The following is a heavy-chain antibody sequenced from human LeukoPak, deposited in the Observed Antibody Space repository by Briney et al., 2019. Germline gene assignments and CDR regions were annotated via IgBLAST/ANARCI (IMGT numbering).Heavy chain of an antibody. Sequence: GGSLRLSCAASGFTFSSYSMNWVRQAPGKGLEWVSYISSSSSTIYYADSVKGRFTISRDNAKNSLYLQMNSLRAEDTAVYYCARARGYSGYDQVYYFDYWGQGTLVTVSS. CDR2: ISSSSSTI. J-gene: IGHJ4*02. D-gene: IGHD5-12*01. CDR1: GFTFSSYS. V-gene: IGHV3-48*01. CDR3: ARARGYSGYDQVYYFDY.